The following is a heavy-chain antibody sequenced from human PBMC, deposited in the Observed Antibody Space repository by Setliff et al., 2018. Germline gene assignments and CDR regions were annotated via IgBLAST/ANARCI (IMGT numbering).Heavy chain of an antibody. CDR1: GYKFNDYA. Sequence: GASVKVSCKTSGYKFNDYAISWVRQGPGQGLEWMGWISAYSGNTYYAQKLHDRVTLTTDTSTSTAYMELRSRGTDDTAVYYCARTHCTTTSCFYFHYWGQGTVVTVSS. V-gene: IGHV1-18*01. CDR3: ARTHCTTTSCFYFHY. CDR2: ISAYSGNT. J-gene: IGHJ4*02. D-gene: IGHD2-2*01.